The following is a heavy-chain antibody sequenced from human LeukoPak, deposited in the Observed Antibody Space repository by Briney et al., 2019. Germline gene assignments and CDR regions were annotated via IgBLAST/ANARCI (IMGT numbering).Heavy chain of an antibody. J-gene: IGHJ4*02. Sequence: GGSLRLSCAASGFTFGSYYMTWVRQAPGKGLEWVANIKEDGSETYYVDSVKGRFTISRDNAKNSLYLQMNSLRAEDMAVYYCARIPRTSRAYWGQGTVVTVSS. CDR1: GFTFGSYY. V-gene: IGHV3-7*01. CDR2: IKEDGSET. D-gene: IGHD2-2*01. CDR3: ARIPRTSRAY.